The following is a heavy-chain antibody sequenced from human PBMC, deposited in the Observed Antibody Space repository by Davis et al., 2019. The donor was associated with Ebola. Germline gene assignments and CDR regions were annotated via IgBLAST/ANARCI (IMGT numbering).Heavy chain of an antibody. CDR1: GYTFTGYY. V-gene: IGHV1-2*02. J-gene: IGHJ5*02. CDR2: INPNSGGP. Sequence: ASVKVSCKASGYTFTGYYMHWVRQAPGQGLEWMGWINPNSGGPNYAQKFQGRVTMTRDTSISTAYMELSRLRSDETAVYYCARRLKAIREGNWFDPWGQGTLVTVSS. D-gene: IGHD1-26*01. CDR3: ARRLKAIREGNWFDP.